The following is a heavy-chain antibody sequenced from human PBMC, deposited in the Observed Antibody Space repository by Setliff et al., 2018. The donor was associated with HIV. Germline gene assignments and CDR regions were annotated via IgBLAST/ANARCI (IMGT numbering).Heavy chain of an antibody. CDR1: GGSISSSNYY. D-gene: IGHD1-1*01. V-gene: IGHV4-39*07. CDR2: VYYSGST. Sequence: PSETLSLTCTVSGGSISSSNYYWGWIRQPPGKGLEWIGSVYYSGSTYYNPSLKSRVTISVDTSRNQFSLRLSSVTAADTAVYYCARIDPGKFWSLDCWGRGTLVTVSS. CDR3: ARIDPGKFWSLDC. J-gene: IGHJ4*02.